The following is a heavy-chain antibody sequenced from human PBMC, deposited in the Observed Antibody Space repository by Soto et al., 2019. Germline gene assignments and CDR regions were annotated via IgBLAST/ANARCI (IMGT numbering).Heavy chain of an antibody. D-gene: IGHD4-4*01. CDR3: ARAPYSNAWYRFDL. CDR2: IKHDGSVQ. Sequence: GGSLKLSCEASGCTFSGYWMSWVRQAPGKGLEWVADIKHDGSVQYYVDSVKGRLTISRDNAKKQLYLQMNGLRAEDTALYYCARAPYSNAWYRFDLWGQGTLVTVSS. J-gene: IGHJ4*02. V-gene: IGHV3-7*03. CDR1: GCTFSGYW.